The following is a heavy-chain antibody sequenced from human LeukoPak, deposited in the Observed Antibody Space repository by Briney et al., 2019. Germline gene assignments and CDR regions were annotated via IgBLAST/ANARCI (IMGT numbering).Heavy chain of an antibody. Sequence: ASVKVSCKASGYTFTSYGISWVRQAPGQGLEWMGWITSYNGNTNYAQKLHGRVTMTTDTSTSTAYMELRRLTSDDTAVYYCARGVGLAAAGPNWFDPWGQGTLVTVSS. J-gene: IGHJ5*02. CDR3: ARGVGLAAAGPNWFDP. V-gene: IGHV1-18*01. CDR2: ITSYNGNT. CDR1: GYTFTSYG. D-gene: IGHD6-13*01.